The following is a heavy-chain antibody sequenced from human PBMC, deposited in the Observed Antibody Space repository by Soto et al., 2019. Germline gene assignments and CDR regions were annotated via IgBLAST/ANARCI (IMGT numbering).Heavy chain of an antibody. V-gene: IGHV4-34*01. CDR2: INHSGST. CDR3: ARTSRFDY. J-gene: IGHJ4*02. D-gene: IGHD6-6*01. Sequence: QILLQQWGAGLLKPSETLSLTCAVYGVSFSDYYWSWIRQPPGKGLEWIGEINHSGSTNYNPPLKSRVTISVDTSKNQFSLKLSSVTAADTAEYYCARTSRFDYWGQGTLVTVSS. CDR1: GVSFSDYY.